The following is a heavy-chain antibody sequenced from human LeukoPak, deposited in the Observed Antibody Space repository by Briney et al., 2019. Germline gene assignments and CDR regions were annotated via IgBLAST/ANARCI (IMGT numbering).Heavy chain of an antibody. Sequence: PGTSLRLSCTASGFAFSVFDMHWVRQAPGKGLEWVAVTSIDGNIRYYADSVKGRFIISRDNSKNTLYLQMNSLRPDDAAVYYCARLNYDFWSGVWEGYYMDVWGKGTTVTVSS. J-gene: IGHJ6*03. CDR2: TSIDGNIR. V-gene: IGHV3-30-3*01. CDR3: ARLNYDFWSGVWEGYYMDV. D-gene: IGHD3-3*01. CDR1: GFAFSVFD.